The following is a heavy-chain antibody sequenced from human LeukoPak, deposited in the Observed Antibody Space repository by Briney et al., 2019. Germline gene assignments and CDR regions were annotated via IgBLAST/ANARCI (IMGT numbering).Heavy chain of an antibody. J-gene: IGHJ3*02. CDR2: INHSGST. V-gene: IGHV4-34*01. CDR3: ARPLMVRGVIRVDAFEI. D-gene: IGHD3-10*01. CDR1: GGSFSDYY. Sequence: SETLSLTCAVYGGSFSDYYWSWIRQPPGKGLEWIGNINHSGSTNYNPSLKSRVTISVDTSKNQFSLKLSSVTAADTAVYYCARPLMVRGVIRVDAFEIWGQGTMVTVSS.